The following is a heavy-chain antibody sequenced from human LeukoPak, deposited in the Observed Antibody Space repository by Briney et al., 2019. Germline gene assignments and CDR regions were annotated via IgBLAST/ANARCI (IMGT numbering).Heavy chain of an antibody. CDR3: ARPLMYYYGSETYFWFDP. D-gene: IGHD3-10*01. CDR2: IKQAGSEK. Sequence: GGSLRLSCAASGFNFNTYWMGWVRQAPGKGLEWVANIKQAGSEKYYVDSVKGRFTISRDNAKNSMYLQMNSLRAEDTAVYYCARPLMYYYGSETYFWFDPWGQGTLVTVSS. CDR1: GFNFNTYW. V-gene: IGHV3-7*01. J-gene: IGHJ5*02.